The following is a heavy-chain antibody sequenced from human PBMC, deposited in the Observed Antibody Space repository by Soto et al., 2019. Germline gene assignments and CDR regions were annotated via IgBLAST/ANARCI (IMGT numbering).Heavy chain of an antibody. CDR2: FDPEDGET. V-gene: IGHV1-24*01. Sequence: GASVKVSCKVSGYTLTELSMHWVRQAPGKGLEWMGGFDPEDGETIYAQKFQGRVTVTEDTSTDTAYMELSSLRSEDTAVYYCATGPRVKTYYDFWSGYPESPNYYYYMDVWGKGTTVTVSS. J-gene: IGHJ6*03. CDR3: ATGPRVKTYYDFWSGYPESPNYYYYMDV. CDR1: GYTLTELS. D-gene: IGHD3-3*01.